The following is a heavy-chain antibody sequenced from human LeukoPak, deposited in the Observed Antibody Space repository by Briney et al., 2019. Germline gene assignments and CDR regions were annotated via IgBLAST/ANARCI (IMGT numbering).Heavy chain of an antibody. CDR3: ARRLTQYDCFDP. V-gene: IGHV6-1*01. D-gene: IGHD2-2*01. J-gene: IGHJ5*02. CDR2: TYYRSTWYN. Sequence: SQTLSLTCAISGDSVSSNSVRNWIRLSPSRGLEWLGRTYYRSTWYNDYAVSVRGRITVNPDTSKNQFSLHLNSVTPEDTAVYYCARRLTQYDCFDPWGQGILITVSS. CDR1: GDSVSSNSV.